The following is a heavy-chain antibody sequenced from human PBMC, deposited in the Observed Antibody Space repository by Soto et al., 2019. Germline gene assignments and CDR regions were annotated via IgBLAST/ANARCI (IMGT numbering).Heavy chain of an antibody. CDR1: GFTFRDYW. CDR2: INTDGSIT. CDR3: AQGLLEHNSKNAMDV. Sequence: EVQLVESGGGLVQPGGSLRLSCAASGFTFRDYWMHWVRQAPGKGLVWVSRINTDGSITNYADSVRGRFTFSRDNAKDTLFLQMDSLRAEDTAVYHCAQGLLEHNSKNAMDVWGQGATLTVSS. V-gene: IGHV3-74*01. J-gene: IGHJ6*02. D-gene: IGHD3-3*01.